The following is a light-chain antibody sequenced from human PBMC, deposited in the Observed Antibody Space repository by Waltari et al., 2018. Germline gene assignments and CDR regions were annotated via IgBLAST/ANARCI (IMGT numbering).Light chain of an antibody. CDR1: HLGYKY. J-gene: IGLJ2*01. CDR3: QAWDSSTEVV. Sequence: SYELTQPPSVSVSPGQTASITCSGDHLGYKYAYWYQQKPGQSPVLVIYQNNKRPSGICERFSGSNARNTATLTISGTQAMDEADYYCQAWDSSTEVVFGGGTKLTVL. CDR2: QNN. V-gene: IGLV3-1*01.